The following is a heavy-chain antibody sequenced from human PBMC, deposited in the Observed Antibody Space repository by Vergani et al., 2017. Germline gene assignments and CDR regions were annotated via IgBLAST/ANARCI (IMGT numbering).Heavy chain of an antibody. Sequence: QVQLVQSGAEVKKPGSSVKVSCKASGGTFSSYAISWVRQAPGQGLEWMGRIIPILGIANYAQKFQGRVTITADKSTSTAYMELSSLRSEDTAVYYCAREYCSSTSCYFDYWGQGTLVTVSS. CDR1: GGTFSSYA. CDR3: AREYCSSTSCYFDY. CDR2: IIPILGIA. D-gene: IGHD2-2*01. J-gene: IGHJ4*02. V-gene: IGHV1-69*04.